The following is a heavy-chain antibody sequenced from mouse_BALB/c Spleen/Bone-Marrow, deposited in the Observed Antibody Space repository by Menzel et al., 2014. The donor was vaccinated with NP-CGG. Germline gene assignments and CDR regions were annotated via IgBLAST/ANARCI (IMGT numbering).Heavy chain of an antibody. Sequence: EVHLVESGPELVKHGASAKISCKTSGYTFTEYTMHWVKQSHGKSLEWIGGINPNNGGPSYNQKSKGKATLTVDKSSSTAYMELRSLTSEDSAVYYCARRTTVVAYYFDYWGQGTTLTVSS. J-gene: IGHJ2*01. CDR1: GYTFTEYT. CDR2: INPNNGGP. CDR3: ARRTTVVAYYFDY. V-gene: IGHV1-18*01. D-gene: IGHD1-1*01.